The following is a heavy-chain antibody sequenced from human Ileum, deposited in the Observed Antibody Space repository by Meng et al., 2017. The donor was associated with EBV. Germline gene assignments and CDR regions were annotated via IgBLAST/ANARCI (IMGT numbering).Heavy chain of an antibody. CDR1: GDSVSGSDW. V-gene: IGHV4-4*02. D-gene: IGHD3-10*01. CDR3: ARSSPIVRGLDY. CDR2: VYHDGAT. J-gene: IGHJ4*02. Sequence: VQPQDSGPGLVKPSGTLSLTCAVPGDSVSGSDWWSWVRQPPGKGLEWIGEVYHDGATNYHPSLKSRVTISLDKSKNEVNLHLNSLTAAGTAVYFCARSSPIVRGLDYWGQGTLVTVSS.